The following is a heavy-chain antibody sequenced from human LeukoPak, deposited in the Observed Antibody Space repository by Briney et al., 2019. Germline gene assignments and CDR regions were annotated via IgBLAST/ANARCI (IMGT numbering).Heavy chain of an antibody. D-gene: IGHD3-10*01. J-gene: IGHJ4*02. CDR1: GGSFSGYY. CDR3: ARRYYSSLQALAS. Sequence: SETLSLTCAVYGGSFSGYYWSWIRQPPGKGLEWIGEINHSGSTNYNPSLKSRVTISVDTSKNQFSLKLSSVTAADTAVYYCARRYYSSLQALASWGQGTLVTVSS. CDR2: INHSGST. V-gene: IGHV4-34*01.